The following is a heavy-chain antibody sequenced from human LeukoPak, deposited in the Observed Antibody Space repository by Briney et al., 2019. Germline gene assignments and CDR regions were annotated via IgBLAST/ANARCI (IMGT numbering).Heavy chain of an antibody. CDR2: IYASGST. J-gene: IGHJ4*02. CDR1: GGSISSGSYY. D-gene: IGHD3-10*01. V-gene: IGHV4-61*02. CDR3: ARVPGE. Sequence: SETLSLTCTFSGGSISSGSYYWSWIRQPAGKGLEWLGCIYASGSTNYNPSLKSRVTISVDTSKNQFSLKLTSVTAADRGVYYCARVPGEWGQGTLVTVSS.